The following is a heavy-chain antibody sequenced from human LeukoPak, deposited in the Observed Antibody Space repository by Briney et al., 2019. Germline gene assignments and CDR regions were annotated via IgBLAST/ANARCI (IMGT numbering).Heavy chain of an antibody. J-gene: IGHJ4*02. CDR3: AGAVTSTEGY. CDR2: INDGGSGK. CDR1: GFVFSNYW. Sequence: PGGSLRLSCAASGFVFSNYWMTWVRQAPGKGLEWVASINDGGSGKYYVDSVKGRFTISRDNAQKSLYLEMHSLRAEDTAVYYCAGAVTSTEGYWGQGTLVTVSS. D-gene: IGHD4-17*01. V-gene: IGHV3-7*03.